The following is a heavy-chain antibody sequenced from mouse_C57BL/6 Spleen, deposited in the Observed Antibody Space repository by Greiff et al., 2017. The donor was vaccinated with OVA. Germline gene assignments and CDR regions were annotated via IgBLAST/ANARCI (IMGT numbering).Heavy chain of an antibody. Sequence: EVQLVESGGGLVKPGGSLKLSCAASGFTFSDYGMHWVRQAPEKGLEWVAYISSGSSTIYYADTVKGRFTISRDNAKNTLFLQMTSLRSEDTAMYYCARGLYYDYLFAYWGQGTLVTVSA. V-gene: IGHV5-17*01. D-gene: IGHD2-4*01. CDR2: ISSGSSTI. J-gene: IGHJ3*01. CDR1: GFTFSDYG. CDR3: ARGLYYDYLFAY.